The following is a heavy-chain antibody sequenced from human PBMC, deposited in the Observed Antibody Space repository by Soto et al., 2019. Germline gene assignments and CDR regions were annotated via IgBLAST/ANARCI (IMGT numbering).Heavy chain of an antibody. CDR1: GFSVSSNY. V-gene: IGHV3-53*01. D-gene: IGHD3-3*01. J-gene: IGHJ4*02. CDR3: ARDPGSGLYYFDY. CDR2: IYSGGST. Sequence: PGRSLRLSCAAAGFSVSSNYMSWVRQAPGKGLEWVSVIYSGGSTYYGDSVKVRFTISRENSKNTLYLQMNSLRAEDTAVYYCARDPGSGLYYFDYWGQGTLVTGSS.